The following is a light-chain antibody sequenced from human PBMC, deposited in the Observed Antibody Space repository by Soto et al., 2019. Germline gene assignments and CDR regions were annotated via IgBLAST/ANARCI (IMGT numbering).Light chain of an antibody. Sequence: DIKMTQSPSSLSASVGDRVTITCRASQSISSYLNCYQQKPGKAPKLLIYAASSLQTWIVSRFSGSGSWTDFTHTISRLQPEDFATYYRQMGYITPAPFTFGPLTKVDIK. V-gene: IGKV1-39*01. CDR2: AAS. J-gene: IGKJ3*01. CDR3: QMGYITPAPFT. CDR1: QSISSY.